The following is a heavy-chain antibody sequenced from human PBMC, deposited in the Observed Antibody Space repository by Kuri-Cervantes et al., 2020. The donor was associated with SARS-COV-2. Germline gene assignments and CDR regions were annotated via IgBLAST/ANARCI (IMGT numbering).Heavy chain of an antibody. V-gene: IGHV1-46*01. CDR2: INPSGGST. D-gene: IGHD4-17*01. J-gene: IGHJ6*02. Sequence: ASVKVSCKASGYTFTSYDINWVRQATGQGLEWMGIINPSGGSTSYAQKFQGRVTLTRGTSTSTVYMELSSLRSEDTAVYYCARVGSMTTVSGMDVWGQGTTVTVSS. CDR3: ARVGSMTTVSGMDV. CDR1: GYTFTSYD.